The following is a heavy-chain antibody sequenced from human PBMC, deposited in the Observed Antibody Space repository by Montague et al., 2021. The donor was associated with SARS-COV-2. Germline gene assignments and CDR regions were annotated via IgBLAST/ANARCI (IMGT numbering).Heavy chain of an antibody. D-gene: IGHD3-3*01. CDR2: ISYAGRT. Sequence: SETLSLTCTVSGGSISSPDYHWGWIRQSPGKGLEWIGSISYAGRTYYNPSLKGRVTLSRDTSKNQFSLKLQSVTPADTAVYYCARGQVTISGVLIFIPAAGHLDGWGQGTSVTISS. CDR1: GGSISSPDYH. V-gene: IGHV4-39*07. CDR3: ARGQVTISGVLIFIPAAGHLDG. J-gene: IGHJ3*01.